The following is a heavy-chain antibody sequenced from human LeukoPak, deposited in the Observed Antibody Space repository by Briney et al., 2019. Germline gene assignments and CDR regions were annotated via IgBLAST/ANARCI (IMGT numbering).Heavy chain of an antibody. CDR2: ISSSGSTI. D-gene: IGHD6-13*01. CDR3: ARAPYSSSWYGPYFDY. V-gene: IGHV3-11*04. J-gene: IGHJ4*02. CDR1: GFTFSDYY. Sequence: GSLRLSCAASGFTFSDYYMSWIRQAPGKGLEWVSYISSSGSTIYYADSVKGRFTISRDNAKNSLYLQMNSLRAEDTAVYYCARAPYSSSWYGPYFDYWGQGTLVTVSS.